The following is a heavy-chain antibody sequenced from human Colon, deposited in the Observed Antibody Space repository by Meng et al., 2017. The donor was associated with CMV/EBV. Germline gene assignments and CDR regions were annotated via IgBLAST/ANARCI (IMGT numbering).Heavy chain of an antibody. Sequence: SGFSLSASTMSLGWFRQPPGKALEWLALFSWNDDQRYSPSLRNRLTLTKDTSKNQLVLTMTNMDPVDTGTYFCAHRRTIFGGFDPWGQGSLVTVSS. CDR2: FSWNDDQ. D-gene: IGHD3-3*01. CDR3: AHRRTIFGGFDP. J-gene: IGHJ5*02. V-gene: IGHV2-5*01. CDR1: GFSLSASTMS.